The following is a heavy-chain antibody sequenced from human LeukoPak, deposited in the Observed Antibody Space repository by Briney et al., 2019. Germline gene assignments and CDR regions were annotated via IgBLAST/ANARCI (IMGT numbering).Heavy chain of an antibody. CDR2: IYYSGST. Sequence: SETLSLTCTVSGGSISSYYWSWIRQPPGKGLEWIGYIYYSGSTNYNPSLNSRVTMSVDTSKNQFSLKMSSVTAADPAVYYCARGSRSLGVTTVTRGFDYWGQGTPVTVSS. D-gene: IGHD4-17*01. J-gene: IGHJ4*02. CDR3: ARGSRSLGVTTVTRGFDY. CDR1: GGSISSYY. V-gene: IGHV4-59*01.